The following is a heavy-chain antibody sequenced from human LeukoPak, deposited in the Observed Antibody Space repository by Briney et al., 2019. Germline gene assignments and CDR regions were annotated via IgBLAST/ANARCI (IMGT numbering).Heavy chain of an antibody. V-gene: IGHV3-21*06. CDR1: GFTFSSYS. D-gene: IGHD5-12*01. CDR3: ARVYSGYDALDY. Sequence: PGGSLRLSCAASGFTFSSYSMNWVRQAPGKGLEWVSSISSSSSYIYYADSVKGRFTISRDNAKNSLYLQMNSLRAEDTAVYYCARVYSGYDALDYWGQGTLVTASS. J-gene: IGHJ4*02. CDR2: ISSSSSYI.